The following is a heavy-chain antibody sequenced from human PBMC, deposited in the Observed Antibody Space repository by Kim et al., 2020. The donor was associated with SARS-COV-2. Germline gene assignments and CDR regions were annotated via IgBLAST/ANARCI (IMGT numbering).Heavy chain of an antibody. D-gene: IGHD3-9*01. CDR3: AKGGDFDWLSSYWYFDL. Sequence: KVRFTISRDTSKNTLYLQMNSRRAEDTAVYYCAKGGDFDWLSSYWYFDLWGRGTLVTVSS. J-gene: IGHJ2*01. V-gene: IGHV3-23*01.